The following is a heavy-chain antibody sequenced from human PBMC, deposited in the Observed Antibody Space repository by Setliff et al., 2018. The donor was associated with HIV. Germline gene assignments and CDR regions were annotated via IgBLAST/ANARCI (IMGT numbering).Heavy chain of an antibody. J-gene: IGHJ4*02. CDR1: GYSFSDYY. V-gene: IGHV1-2*02. Sequence: GASVKVSCKASGYSFSDYYIHWVRQAPGHGFQWMGWISPKYGGTNYAQNFQGRVTMTRDTSISTAYMELSSLRSDDTAVYYCATDDYNGDSFDDWGQGTLVTVSS. D-gene: IGHD4-4*01. CDR2: ISPKYGGT. CDR3: ATDDYNGDSFDD.